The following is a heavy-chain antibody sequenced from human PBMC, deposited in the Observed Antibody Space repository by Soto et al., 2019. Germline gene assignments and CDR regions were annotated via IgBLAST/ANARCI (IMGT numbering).Heavy chain of an antibody. D-gene: IGHD3-16*02. CDR1: GYSLSSGSY. CDR2: SYHGGTT. Sequence: SDTLSRTPTVPGYSLSSGSYWEWVRQPPGKGPAWIARSYHGGTTFSNPCLKSRVTVSVYKSNTQFSLTFRSVTAADTAVYYCAKAHVIVVASSAFDYWGHGTLVTVSS. V-gene: IGHV4-38-2*02. J-gene: IGHJ4*01. CDR3: AKAHVIVVASSAFDY.